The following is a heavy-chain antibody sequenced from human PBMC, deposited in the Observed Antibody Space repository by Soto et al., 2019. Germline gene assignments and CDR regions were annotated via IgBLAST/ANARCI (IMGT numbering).Heavy chain of an antibody. J-gene: IGHJ5*02. CDR2: IYYSGST. CDR3: ARDGWPAYQLPEESWFDP. V-gene: IGHV4-31*03. Sequence: SITGTFAFGSLSRGGYYLSWIGQHPGKGLEWIGYIYYSGSTYYNPSLKSRVTISVDTSKNQFSLKLSSVTAADTAVYYCARDGWPAYQLPEESWFDPWGQGTMVTVSS. D-gene: IGHD2-2*01. CDR1: FGSLSRGGYY.